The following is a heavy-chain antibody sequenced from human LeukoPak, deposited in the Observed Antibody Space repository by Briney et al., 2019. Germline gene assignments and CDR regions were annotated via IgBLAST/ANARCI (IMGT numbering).Heavy chain of an antibody. CDR1: GGSISSSSYY. CDR3: ANYDSSGYYYPNAFDI. J-gene: IGHJ3*02. Sequence: SETLSLTCTVSGGSISSSSYYWGWIRQPPGKGREWVGSIYYSGSTYYNPSLKSRVTISVDTSKNQFSLKLSSVTAADTAVYYCANYDSSGYYYPNAFDIWGQGTMVTVSS. D-gene: IGHD3-22*01. CDR2: IYYSGST. V-gene: IGHV4-39*01.